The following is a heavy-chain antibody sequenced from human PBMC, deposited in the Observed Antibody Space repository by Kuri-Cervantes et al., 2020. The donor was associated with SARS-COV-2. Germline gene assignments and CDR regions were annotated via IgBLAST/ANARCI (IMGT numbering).Heavy chain of an antibody. V-gene: IGHV3-7*01. CDR3: ARETSGYEYYFDY. D-gene: IGHD5-12*01. Sequence: GGSLRLSCAASGFTFSSYWMSWVRQAPGKGLEWVANIKQDGSEKYYVDSVKGRFTISRDNAKNSLYLQMNSLGAEDTAVYYCARETSGYEYYFDYWGQGTLVTVSS. CDR2: IKQDGSEK. CDR1: GFTFSSYW. J-gene: IGHJ4*02.